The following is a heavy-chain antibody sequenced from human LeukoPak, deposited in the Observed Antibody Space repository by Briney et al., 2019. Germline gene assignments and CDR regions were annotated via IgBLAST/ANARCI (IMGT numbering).Heavy chain of an antibody. CDR1: GGSFSGYY. CDR2: INHSGST. D-gene: IGHD3-9*01. Sequence: SETLSLTCAVYGGSFSGYYWSWIRQPPGKGLEWIGEINHSGSTNYNPSLKSRVTISVDTSKNQFSLKLSSVTAADTAVYYCARHYKGILTGSEGFDPWGQGTLVTVSS. V-gene: IGHV4-34*01. CDR3: ARHYKGILTGSEGFDP. J-gene: IGHJ5*02.